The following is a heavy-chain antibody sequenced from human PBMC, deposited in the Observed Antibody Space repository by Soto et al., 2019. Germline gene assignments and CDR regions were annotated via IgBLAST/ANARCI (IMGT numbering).Heavy chain of an antibody. J-gene: IGHJ4*02. CDR2: IWYDGSNK. Sequence: PGGSLRLSCAASGFTFSSYGMHWVRQAPGKGLEWVAVIWYDGSNKYYADSVKGRFTISRDNAKNSLYLQMNSLRAEDTAFYYCAKDRSIKNFGVATVFDYWGQGTLVTVS. CDR3: AKDRSIKNFGVATVFDY. V-gene: IGHV3-33*03. CDR1: GFTFSSYG. D-gene: IGHD3-3*01.